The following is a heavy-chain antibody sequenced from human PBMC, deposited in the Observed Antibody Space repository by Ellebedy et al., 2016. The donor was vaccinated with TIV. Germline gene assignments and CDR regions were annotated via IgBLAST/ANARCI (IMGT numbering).Heavy chain of an antibody. D-gene: IGHD1-26*01. CDR3: SKERATGSYSTDVCDI. CDR2: ISHTGGRT. J-gene: IGHJ3*02. Sequence: GESLKISCAASGFTFSSYAMSWVRQAPGKGLEWVSTISHTGGRTYYADSVGGRFTISRDNSKKTLYLQMNSLTAEDTAVYYCSKERATGSYSTDVCDIWGQGTMVTVSS. CDR1: GFTFSSYA. V-gene: IGHV3-23*01.